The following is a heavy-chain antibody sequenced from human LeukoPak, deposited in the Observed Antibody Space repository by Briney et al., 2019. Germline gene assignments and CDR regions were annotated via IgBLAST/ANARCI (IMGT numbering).Heavy chain of an antibody. CDR2: IRSKANSYAT. J-gene: IGHJ6*03. CDR3: TRGSDYGSGNYYYMDV. CDR1: GFTFSGSA. D-gene: IGHD3-10*01. V-gene: IGHV3-73*01. Sequence: GGSLRLSCAASGFTFSGSAMHWVRQASGKGLEWVGRIRSKANSYATAYAASVKGRFTISRDDSKNTAYLQMNSLKTEDTVVYYCTRGSDYGSGNYYYMDVWGKGTTVTVSS.